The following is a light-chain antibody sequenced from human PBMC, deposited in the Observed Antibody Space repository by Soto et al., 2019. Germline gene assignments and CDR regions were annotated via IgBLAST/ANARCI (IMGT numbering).Light chain of an antibody. V-gene: IGKV3-20*01. J-gene: IGKJ2*02. CDR3: QQYGSSPGT. CDR1: QSVSSSY. CDR2: GAS. Sequence: EIVSTNSPCTLSLSQGERATLSCRASQSVSSSYLAWYQQKPGQAPRLLIYGASSRATGIPDRFSGSGSGTDFTLTIRRLEPEDFAVYYCQQYGSSPGTFGQGTIL.